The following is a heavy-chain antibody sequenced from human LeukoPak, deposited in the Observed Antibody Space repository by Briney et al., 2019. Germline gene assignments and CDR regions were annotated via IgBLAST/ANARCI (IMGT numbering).Heavy chain of an antibody. CDR2: IKYDGTEK. CDR1: GFTFPDYW. V-gene: IGHV3-7*01. J-gene: IGHJ5*02. Sequence: GGSLRLSCAASGFTFPDYWMTWVRQAPGKGLEWVASIKYDGTEKYYVDSVKGRSTISRENTNNSLSLHMKSLRAEDTAVYYCSRNDILTGPYHWGQGTLVTVSS. D-gene: IGHD3-9*01. CDR3: SRNDILTGPYH.